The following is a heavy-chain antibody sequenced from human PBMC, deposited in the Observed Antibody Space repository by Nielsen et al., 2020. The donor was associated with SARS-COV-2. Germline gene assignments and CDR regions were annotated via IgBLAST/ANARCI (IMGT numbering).Heavy chain of an antibody. D-gene: IGHD5-18*01. CDR2: IYYSGST. CDR3: ARDQLWSSGYMDV. J-gene: IGHJ6*03. V-gene: IGHV4-59*12. CDR1: GGSISSYY. Sequence: SETLSLTCTVSGGSISSYYWSWIRQPPGKGLEWIGYIYYSGSTNYNPSLKSRVTISVDTSKNQFSLKLSSVTAADTVVYYCARDQLWSSGYMDVWGKGTTVTVSS.